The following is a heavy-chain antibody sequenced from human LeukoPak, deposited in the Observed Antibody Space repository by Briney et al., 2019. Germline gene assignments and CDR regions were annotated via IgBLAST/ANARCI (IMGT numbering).Heavy chain of an antibody. D-gene: IGHD3-9*01. V-gene: IGHV4-30-4*01. CDR3: ARDGYDILTGYGFIDY. Sequence: SETLPLTCTVSGGSISSGDYYWSWIRQPPGKGLEWIGYIYYSGSTYYNPSLKSRVTISVDTSKNQFSLKLSSVTAADTAVYYCARDGYDILTGYGFIDYWGQGTLVTVSS. CDR2: IYYSGST. J-gene: IGHJ4*02. CDR1: GGSISSGDYY.